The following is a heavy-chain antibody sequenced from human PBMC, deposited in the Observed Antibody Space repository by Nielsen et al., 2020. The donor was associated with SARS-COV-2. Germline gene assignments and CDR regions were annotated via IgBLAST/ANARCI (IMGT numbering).Heavy chain of an antibody. CDR1: GESFSDYY. Sequence: SETLSLICAVDGESFSDYYWNWIRQPPGKGLEWIGEINHSGNTNYNPSLKSRVIMSIDTSQNQFSLKLTCVTAADTAVYYCAKGRSCPTTSCYRTFHYWGQGTLVTVSS. D-gene: IGHD2-2*01. CDR2: INHSGNT. J-gene: IGHJ4*02. CDR3: AKGRSCPTTSCYRTFHY. V-gene: IGHV4-34*01.